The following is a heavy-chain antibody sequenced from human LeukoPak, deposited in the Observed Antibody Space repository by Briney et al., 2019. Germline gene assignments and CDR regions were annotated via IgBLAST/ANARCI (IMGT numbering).Heavy chain of an antibody. CDR1: GGSISNYY. V-gene: IGHV4-59*08. Sequence: SETLSLTCTVSGGSISNYYWSWIRQPPGKGLEWIGYISYSGSTNYNASLKSRVTISIDTSKHQFSLKLSSVTAADTAVYHCARHGPGGMFDYWGQGTLVTVSS. D-gene: IGHD3-16*01. CDR2: ISYSGST. J-gene: IGHJ4*02. CDR3: ARHGPGGMFDY.